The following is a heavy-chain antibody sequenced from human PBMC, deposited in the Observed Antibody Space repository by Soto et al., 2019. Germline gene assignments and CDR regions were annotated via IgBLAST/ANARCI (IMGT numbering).Heavy chain of an antibody. J-gene: IGHJ1*01. CDR2: ITDDGSAT. CDR1: GFTFTIYW. Sequence: EVQLVESGGGLVQPGGSLRLSCRASGFTFTIYWMYWVRQTPGEGLVWVSRITDDGSATIYADSVKGRFTVSRDNAKNTVELKMNSLSVEDTAVYYCARGGRGGHYYVGYWGQGSLVTVSS. V-gene: IGHV3-74*01. D-gene: IGHD3-10*02. CDR3: ARGGRGGHYYVGY.